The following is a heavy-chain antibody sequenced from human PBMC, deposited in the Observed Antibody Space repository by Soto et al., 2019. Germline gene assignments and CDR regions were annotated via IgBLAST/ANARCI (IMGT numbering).Heavy chain of an antibody. V-gene: IGHV1-8*02. J-gene: IGHJ3*02. CDR2: INPNSGNT. Sequence: ASVKGSCKASGYSFTGYDVHWVRQAAGHGLEWMGWINPNSGNTGHAEKFQGRLTLTRNISTSTDYLELRSLRSEDTAVYYCAREDGSSHASFEIWGQGTMVTV. D-gene: IGHD3-10*01. CDR3: AREDGSSHASFEI. CDR1: GYSFTGYD.